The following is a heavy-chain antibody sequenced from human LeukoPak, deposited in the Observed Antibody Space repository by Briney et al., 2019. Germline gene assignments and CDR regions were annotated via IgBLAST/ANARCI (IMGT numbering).Heavy chain of an antibody. CDR2: MNPNSSKT. V-gene: IGHV1-8*01. CDR3: ASSCSSTSCLPAYYYYYYYMDV. J-gene: IGHJ6*03. D-gene: IGHD2-2*01. CDR1: GYTFTSYD. Sequence: GASVKVSCKASGYTFTSYDINWVRQATGQGLEWMGWMNPNSSKTGYAQKFQGRVTMTTNTSISTAYMELSSLRSEDTAVYYCASSCSSTSCLPAYYYYYYYMDVWGKGTTVTVSS.